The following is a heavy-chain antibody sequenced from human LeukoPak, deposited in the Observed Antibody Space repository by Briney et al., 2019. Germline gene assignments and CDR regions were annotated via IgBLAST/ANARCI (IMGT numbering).Heavy chain of an antibody. V-gene: IGHV3-7*01. D-gene: IGHD3-22*01. Sequence: PGGSLRLSCAASGLTFSGYWMSWVRQAPGKGLEWVANINQDGSELYYVDSVKGRFTISRDNAKDSFYLQMNSLRAEDTAIYYCATATTGYYYDNAFDIWGQGTMVTVSS. J-gene: IGHJ3*02. CDR2: INQDGSEL. CDR1: GLTFSGYW. CDR3: ATATTGYYYDNAFDI.